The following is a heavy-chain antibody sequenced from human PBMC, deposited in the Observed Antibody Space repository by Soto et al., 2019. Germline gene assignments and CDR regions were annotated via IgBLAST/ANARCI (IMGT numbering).Heavy chain of an antibody. CDR1: GYSFNEYH. Sequence: GGSVKVYCKASGYSFNEYHGRWVRQAPEQGLEWLGRINPKSGGTSTAQKFQGRVTMTRDTSISTVHMEMSRLTSDDTAVYYCARGYCSTISCPFGMDVWGQGTTVTVSS. D-gene: IGHD2-2*01. CDR3: ARGYCSTISCPFGMDV. CDR2: INPKSGGT. V-gene: IGHV1-2*06. J-gene: IGHJ6*02.